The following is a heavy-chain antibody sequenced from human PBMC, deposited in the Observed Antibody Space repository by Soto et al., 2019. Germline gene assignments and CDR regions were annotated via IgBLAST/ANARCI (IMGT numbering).Heavy chain of an antibody. CDR2: IRSKTSNYAT. Sequence: EVQLVESGGGLVQPGGSLKLSCAASGFTFSGSTIHWVRQASGKGLVWVGHIRSKTSNYATAYAASVKGRFTISRDDSKNTAYLQMSGLKAEDTAVYYCTRVETTPFDYWGQGILVTVSS. CDR3: TRVETTPFDY. V-gene: IGHV3-73*02. D-gene: IGHD2-15*01. CDR1: GFTFSGST. J-gene: IGHJ4*02.